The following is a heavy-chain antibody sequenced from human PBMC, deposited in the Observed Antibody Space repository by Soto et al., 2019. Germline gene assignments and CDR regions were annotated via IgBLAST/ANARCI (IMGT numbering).Heavy chain of an antibody. J-gene: IGHJ6*02. CDR3: ARGSIAARRLGGYYYYGMDV. Sequence: QVQLVQSGAEVKKPGSSVKVSCKASGGTFSSYAISWVRQAPGQGLEWMGGIIPIFGTANYAQKFQGRVTITADESTSTAYMELSSLRSEDTAVYYCARGSIAARRLGGYYYYGMDVWGQGTTVTVSS. D-gene: IGHD6-6*01. CDR1: GGTFSSYA. CDR2: IIPIFGTA. V-gene: IGHV1-69*01.